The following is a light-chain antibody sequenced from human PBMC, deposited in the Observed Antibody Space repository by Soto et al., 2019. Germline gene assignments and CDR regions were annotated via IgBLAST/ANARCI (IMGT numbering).Light chain of an antibody. CDR1: STDVGGYTY. Sequence: QSALTQPASVSGSPGQSITISCTGSSTDVGGYTYVSWYQQFPGKPPKLMIYEVSNWPSGVSNRFSGSKSGNTASLTIFGLQAEDEADYYCSSYTSGSTLVFGGGTKLTVL. CDR2: EVS. CDR3: SSYTSGSTLV. V-gene: IGLV2-14*03. J-gene: IGLJ3*02.